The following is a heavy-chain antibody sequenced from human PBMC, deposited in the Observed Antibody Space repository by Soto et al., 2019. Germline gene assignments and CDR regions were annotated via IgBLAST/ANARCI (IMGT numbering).Heavy chain of an antibody. CDR2: ISYDGSNK. CDR3: ARDGPDNDFWSGYPRFDY. CDR1: GFTFSSYA. V-gene: IGHV3-30-3*01. D-gene: IGHD3-3*01. J-gene: IGHJ4*02. Sequence: QVQLVESGGGVVQPGRSLRLSCAASGFTFSSYAMHWVRQAPGKGLEWVAVISYDGSNKYYADSVKGRFTISRDNSKNTLYLQMNSLRAEDTAVYYCARDGPDNDFWSGYPRFDYWGQGTLVTVSS.